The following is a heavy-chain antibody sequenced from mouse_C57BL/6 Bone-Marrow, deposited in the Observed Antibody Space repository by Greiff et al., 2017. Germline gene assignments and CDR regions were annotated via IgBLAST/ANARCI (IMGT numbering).Heavy chain of an antibody. CDR2: IHPNSGST. V-gene: IGHV1-64*01. J-gene: IGHJ2*01. CDR3: TTGLGRGGFDY. CDR1: GYTFTSYW. D-gene: IGHD4-1*01. Sequence: VQLKEPGAELVKPGASVKLSCKASGYTFTSYWMHWVKQRPGQGLEWIGMIHPNSGSTNYNEKFKSKDTLTVDKSSSTAYMQLSSLTSEDSAVYYSTTGLGRGGFDYWGQGTTLTVSS.